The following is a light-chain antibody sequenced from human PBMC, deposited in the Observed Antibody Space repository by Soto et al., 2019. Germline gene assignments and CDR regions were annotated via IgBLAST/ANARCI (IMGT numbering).Light chain of an antibody. Sequence: QSVLTQPPSVSGALGQRVTISCTGITSNIGAGYDVHWYQLLPGRAPKLLIYGNTNRPSGVPDRFSGSKSGTSVSLAIAGLQAEDEGDYYCQSYDNILSAVVFGGGTKVTVL. CDR2: GNT. V-gene: IGLV1-40*01. CDR3: QSYDNILSAVV. J-gene: IGLJ2*01. CDR1: TSNIGAGYD.